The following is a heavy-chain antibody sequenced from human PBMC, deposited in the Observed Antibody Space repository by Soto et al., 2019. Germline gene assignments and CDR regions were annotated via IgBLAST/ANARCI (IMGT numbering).Heavy chain of an antibody. J-gene: IGHJ4*02. CDR1: GFTFDDYA. V-gene: IGHV3-9*01. CDR2: ISWNSGSI. Sequence: GGSLRLSCAASGFTFDDYAMHWVRQAPGKGLEWVSGISWNSGSIGYADSVKGRFTVSRDNSKNTLYLQMNSLRAEDTAVYYCAKDHPISGWLLDYWGQGTLVTVSS. D-gene: IGHD3-22*01. CDR3: AKDHPISGWLLDY.